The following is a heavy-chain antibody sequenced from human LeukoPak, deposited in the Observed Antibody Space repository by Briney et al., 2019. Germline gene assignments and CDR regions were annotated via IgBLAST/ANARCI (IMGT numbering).Heavy chain of an antibody. D-gene: IGHD3-9*01. Sequence: GGSLRLSCAASGFTWSNYGMSWVRQAPGKGLEWVSVISGSGGSKYYADSVKGRFTISRDNSKNTLYLQMNSLRAEDTAVYYCAKPYHDVLTGYYDPYDYWGQGTLVTVSS. V-gene: IGHV3-23*01. CDR1: GFTWSNYG. CDR3: AKPYHDVLTGYYDPYDY. CDR2: ISGSGGSK. J-gene: IGHJ4*02.